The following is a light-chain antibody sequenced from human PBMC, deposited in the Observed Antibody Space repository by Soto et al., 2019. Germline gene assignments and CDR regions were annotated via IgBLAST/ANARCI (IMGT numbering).Light chain of an antibody. CDR2: LNSDGSH. V-gene: IGLV4-69*01. J-gene: IGLJ3*02. CDR1: SGHSSYA. CDR3: QTWGTGIHV. Sequence: QSVLTQSPSASASLGASVKLTCTLSSGHSSYAIAWHQQQPEKGHRYLMKLNSDGSHSKGDGIPDRFSGSSSGAERYLTISSLQSEDEADYYCQTWGTGIHVFGGGTKLTVL.